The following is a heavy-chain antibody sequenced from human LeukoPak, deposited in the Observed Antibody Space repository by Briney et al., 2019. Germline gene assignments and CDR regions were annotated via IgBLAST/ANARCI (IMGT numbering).Heavy chain of an antibody. V-gene: IGHV4-39*07. J-gene: IGHJ4*02. CDR1: GGSIRSSNFY. CDR3: ARRPLLGGFDY. Sequence: SETLSLTCTVSGGSIRSSNFYWGWIRQPPGKGLEWIGSIYYSGSTHYNPSLKSRVTISVDTSKNQFSLKVMSMTAADTAVYYCARRPLLGGFDYWGKGDLVTVSS. D-gene: IGHD7-27*01. CDR2: IYYSGST.